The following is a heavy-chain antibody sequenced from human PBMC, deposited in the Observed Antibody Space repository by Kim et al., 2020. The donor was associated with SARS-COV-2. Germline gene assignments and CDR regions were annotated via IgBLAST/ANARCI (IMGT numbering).Heavy chain of an antibody. D-gene: IGHD4-17*01. CDR3: ARDPHYGGTLGGWFDP. CDR1: GGTFSSYA. CDR2: IIPIFGTA. J-gene: IGHJ5*02. Sequence: SVKVSCKASGGTFSSYAISWVRQAPGQGLEWMGGIIPIFGTANYAQKFQGRVTITADESTSTAYMELSSLRSEDTAVYYCARDPHYGGTLGGWFDPWGQGTLVTVSS. V-gene: IGHV1-69*13.